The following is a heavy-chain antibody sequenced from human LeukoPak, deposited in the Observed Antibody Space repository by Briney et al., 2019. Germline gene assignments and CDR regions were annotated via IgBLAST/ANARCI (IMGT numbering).Heavy chain of an antibody. J-gene: IGHJ3*02. CDR2: ISSSSSYI. CDR1: GFTFSSYS. D-gene: IGHD1-14*01. CDR3: VNGQEPGDDAFDI. Sequence: TGGSLRLSCAASGFTFSSYSMNWVRQAPGKGLEWVSSISSSSSYIYYADSVKGRFTISRDNAKNSVYLQMDSLRADDTAVYYCVNGQEPGDDAFDIWGQGTMVVVSS. V-gene: IGHV3-21*01.